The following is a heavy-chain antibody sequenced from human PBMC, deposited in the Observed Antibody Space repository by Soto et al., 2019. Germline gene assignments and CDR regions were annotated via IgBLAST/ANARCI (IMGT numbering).Heavy chain of an antibody. V-gene: IGHV3-49*03. CDR1: GFTSGDYA. J-gene: IGHJ4*02. CDR2: IRRKAYGGTT. CDR3: TRSTYYDFWSGYFGYFDY. D-gene: IGHD3-3*01. Sequence: GGSLRLSCTVSGFTSGDYAMSWFRQAPGKGLERVGFIRRKAYGGTTEYAASVKGRFTILRDDSKSIAYLQMNSLKTEDTAVYYCTRSTYYDFWSGYFGYFDYWGQGTLVTVSS.